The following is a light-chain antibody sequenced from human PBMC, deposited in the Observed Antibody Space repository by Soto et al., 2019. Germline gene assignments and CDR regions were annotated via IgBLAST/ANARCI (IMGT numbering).Light chain of an antibody. CDR2: DVS. Sequence: QSALTQPASVSGSPGQSITIACTGTSSDVGGYNHVSWYQVHPGKAPRLVIYDVSIRPPAVSDRFSGSTSGNTASLTISGLQAEDEGDYYCSSYTATRTVVFGGGTKLTVL. V-gene: IGLV2-14*03. CDR1: SSDVGGYNH. CDR3: SSYTATRTVV. J-gene: IGLJ3*02.